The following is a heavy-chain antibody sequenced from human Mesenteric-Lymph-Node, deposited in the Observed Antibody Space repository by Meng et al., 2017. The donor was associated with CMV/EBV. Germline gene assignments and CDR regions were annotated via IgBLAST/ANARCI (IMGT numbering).Heavy chain of an antibody. CDR1: GGSISTYY. J-gene: IGHJ4*02. CDR2: IDYTGST. CDR3: ARGSGSGGSFDY. V-gene: IGHV4-59*12. D-gene: IGHD1-26*01. Sequence: SETLSLTCTVSGGSISTYYWNWIRQPPGKGLEWIGYIDYTGSTNYSPSLKTRVTISMDTSKNQFSLNLSSMTAADTAVYYCARGSGSGGSFDYWGQGTLVTVSS.